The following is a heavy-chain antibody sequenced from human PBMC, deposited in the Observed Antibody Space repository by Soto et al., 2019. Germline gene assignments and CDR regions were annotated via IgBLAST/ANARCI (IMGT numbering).Heavy chain of an antibody. CDR3: AKGQQQLVVYYGMDV. CDR2: MSDSGGST. J-gene: IGHJ6*02. CDR1: GFTFSSYA. D-gene: IGHD6-13*01. Sequence: EVQLLESGGGLVQPGGSLRLSCAASGFTFSSYAMSWVRQAPGKGLEWVSAMSDSGGSTYYADSVKGRLTISRDNSKNTLYLQKNSLRAEDTAVYYCAKGQQQLVVYYGMDVWGQGTTVTVSS. V-gene: IGHV3-23*01.